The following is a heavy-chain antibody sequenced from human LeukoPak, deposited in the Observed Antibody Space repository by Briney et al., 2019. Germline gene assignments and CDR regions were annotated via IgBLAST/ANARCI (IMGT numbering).Heavy chain of an antibody. CDR2: IYHSGST. CDR3: ARHGEDIVVVPAAIMYGWFDP. V-gene: IGHV4-38-2*01. J-gene: IGHJ5*02. Sequence: SETLSLTCAVSGYSISSGYYWGWIRQPPGKGLEWIGSIYHSGSTYYNPSLKSRVTISVDTSKSQFSLKLSSVTAADTAVYYCARHGEDIVVVPAAIMYGWFDPWGQGTLVTVSS. CDR1: GYSISSGYY. D-gene: IGHD2-2*02.